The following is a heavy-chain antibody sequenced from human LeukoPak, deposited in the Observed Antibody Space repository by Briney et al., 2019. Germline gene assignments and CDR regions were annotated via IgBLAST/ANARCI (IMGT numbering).Heavy chain of an antibody. J-gene: IGHJ4*02. V-gene: IGHV1-2*02. CDR3: ARGIVVVVAATQDY. D-gene: IGHD2-15*01. CDR2: INPNSGGT. Sequence: ASVKVSCKTSGYTFIGYYMHWVRQAPGQGLEWMGWINPNSGGTHYAQKFQGRVTMTRETSISTGYMELSRLRSDDTAVYYCARGIVVVVAATQDYWGQGTLVTVSS. CDR1: GYTFIGYY.